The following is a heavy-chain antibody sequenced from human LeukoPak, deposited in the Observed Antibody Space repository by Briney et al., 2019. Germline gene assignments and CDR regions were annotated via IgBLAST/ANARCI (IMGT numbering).Heavy chain of an antibody. Sequence: ASVKVSCKASGYTFTCYGISWVRQAPGQGLEWMGWISGYNGNTNYAQKLQGRVTMTTDTSTSTAYMELRSLRSDDTAVYYCARDFRYSSSRSESGFDYWGQGTLVTVSS. CDR1: GYTFTCYG. CDR3: ARDFRYSSSRSESGFDY. CDR2: ISGYNGNT. D-gene: IGHD6-6*01. J-gene: IGHJ4*02. V-gene: IGHV1-18*01.